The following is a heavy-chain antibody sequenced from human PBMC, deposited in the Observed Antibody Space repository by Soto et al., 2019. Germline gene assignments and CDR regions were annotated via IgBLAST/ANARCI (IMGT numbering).Heavy chain of an antibody. CDR2: ISRSSSTI. CDR3: ARDYRAD. J-gene: IGHJ4*02. V-gene: IGHV3-48*02. Sequence: HPGGSLRLSCAASGFTFSSYRMNWVRQAPGKGLEWVSYISRSSSTISYADSVKGRFTISRDNAKNSLSLRMNSLRDEDTAVYYCARDYRADWGPGTLVTVSS. CDR1: GFTFSSYR. D-gene: IGHD1-26*01.